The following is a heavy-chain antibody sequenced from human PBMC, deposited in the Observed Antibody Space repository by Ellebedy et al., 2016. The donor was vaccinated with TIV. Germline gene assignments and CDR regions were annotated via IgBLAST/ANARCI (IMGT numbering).Heavy chain of an antibody. J-gene: IGHJ4*02. Sequence: PGGSLRLSCAASGFTFNSDSMHWVRQAPGKGLEWVAFIRYDGSNKYYADSVKGRFPISRDNSKNTLYLQMNSLRPEDTAVYYCAKDGREMVRGPGFWYFDDWGQGTLVTVSS. V-gene: IGHV3-30*02. CDR2: IRYDGSNK. D-gene: IGHD3-10*01. CDR3: AKDGREMVRGPGFWYFDD. CDR1: GFTFNSDS.